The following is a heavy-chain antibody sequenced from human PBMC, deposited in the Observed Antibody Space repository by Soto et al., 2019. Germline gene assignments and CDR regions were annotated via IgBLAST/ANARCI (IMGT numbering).Heavy chain of an antibody. D-gene: IGHD3-10*01. CDR3: AAEDGAGGHYRPESICFDP. CDR2: FDPEDGET. CDR1: GYTLTELS. Sequence: ASVKVSCKVSGYTLTELSMHWVRQAPGKGLEWMGGFDPEDGETIYAQKFQGRVTMTEDTSTDTAYMELSSLRSEDTAVYYCAAEDGAGGHYRPESICFDPWGQGTLVTVSS. J-gene: IGHJ5*02. V-gene: IGHV1-24*01.